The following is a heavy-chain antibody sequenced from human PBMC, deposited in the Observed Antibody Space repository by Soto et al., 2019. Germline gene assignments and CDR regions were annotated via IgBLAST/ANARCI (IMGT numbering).Heavy chain of an antibody. CDR2: IWYDGSNK. Sequence: GGSLRLSCAASGFTFSSYGMHWVRQAPGKXLEWVAVIWYDGSNKYYADSVKGRFTISRDNSKNTLYLQMNSLRAEDTAVYYCARGNYDILTGYYIGTNPRFDYWGQGTLVTVSS. J-gene: IGHJ4*02. CDR1: GFTFSSYG. CDR3: ARGNYDILTGYYIGTNPRFDY. D-gene: IGHD3-9*01. V-gene: IGHV3-33*01.